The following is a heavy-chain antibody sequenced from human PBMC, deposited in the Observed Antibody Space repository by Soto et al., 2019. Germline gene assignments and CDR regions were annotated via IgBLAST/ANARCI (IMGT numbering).Heavy chain of an antibody. CDR3: ARDEPRIMGHYYVMDV. CDR1: GFTFSDDY. V-gene: IGHV3-11*01. J-gene: IGHJ6*01. D-gene: IGHD3-16*01. CDR2: ISSSGSTI. Sequence: GGSLRLSCAASGFTFSDDYMSWIRQAPGKGLEWVSYISSSGSTIYYADSVKGRFTISRDNAKNSLYLQMNSLRAEDTAVYYCARDEPRIMGHYYVMDVCGQGTKVTVSS.